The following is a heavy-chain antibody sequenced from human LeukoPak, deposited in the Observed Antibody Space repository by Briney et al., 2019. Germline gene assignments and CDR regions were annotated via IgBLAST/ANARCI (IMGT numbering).Heavy chain of an antibody. V-gene: IGHV3-64*01. Sequence: GGSVRLSCAASGFTFSSYAMHWVRQAPGKGLEYVSAISSNGGSTYYANSVKGRFTISRDNSKNTLYLQMGSLRAEDTAVYYCAKNGYCSSTSCYDFDYWGQGTLVTVSS. D-gene: IGHD2-2*03. J-gene: IGHJ4*02. CDR1: GFTFSSYA. CDR2: ISSNGGST. CDR3: AKNGYCSSTSCYDFDY.